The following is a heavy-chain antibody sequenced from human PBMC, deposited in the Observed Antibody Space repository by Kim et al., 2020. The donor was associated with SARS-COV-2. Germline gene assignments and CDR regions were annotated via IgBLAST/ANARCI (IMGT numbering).Heavy chain of an antibody. D-gene: IGHD2-8*02. J-gene: IGHJ6*02. Sequence: TSYSPSFQGQVTISADKSISTAYLQWSSLKASDTAMYYCARYPGDYYGMDVWGQGTTVTVSS. CDR3: ARYPGDYYGMDV. CDR2: T. V-gene: IGHV5-51*01.